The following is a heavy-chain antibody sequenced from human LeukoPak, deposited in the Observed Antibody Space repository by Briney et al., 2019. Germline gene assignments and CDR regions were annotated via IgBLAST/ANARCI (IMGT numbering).Heavy chain of an antibody. D-gene: IGHD1-26*01. CDR1: GVSFSGYY. V-gene: IGHV4-34*01. CDR2: INHSGST. Sequence: SETLSLTCAVYGVSFSGYYWSWIRQPPGKGLEWIGEINHSGSTNYNPSLKSRVTISVDTSKNQFSLKLSSVTAADTAVYYCARDRGGSYLFSRYWFDPWGQGTLVTVSS. CDR3: ARDRGGSYLFSRYWFDP. J-gene: IGHJ5*02.